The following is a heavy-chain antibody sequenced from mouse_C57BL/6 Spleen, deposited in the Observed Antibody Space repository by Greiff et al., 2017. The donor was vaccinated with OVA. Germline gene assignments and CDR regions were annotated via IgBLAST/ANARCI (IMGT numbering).Heavy chain of an antibody. V-gene: IGHV2-5*01. J-gene: IGHJ3*01. Sequence: VKVVESGPGLVQPSQSLSITCTVSGFSLTSYGVHWVRQSPGKGLEWLGVIWRGGSTDYNAAFMSRLSITKDNSKSQVFFKMNSLQADDTAIYYCAKKGLDGYPSFAYWGQGTLVTVSA. CDR1: GFSLTSYG. CDR2: IWRGGST. CDR3: AKKGLDGYPSFAY. D-gene: IGHD2-3*01.